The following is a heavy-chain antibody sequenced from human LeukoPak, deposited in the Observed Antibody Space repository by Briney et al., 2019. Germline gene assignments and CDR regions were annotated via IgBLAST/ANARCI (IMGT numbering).Heavy chain of an antibody. J-gene: IGHJ4*02. CDR3: ARVGLSSPGPGFDY. Sequence: GGSLRLSCAASGFIFDDYTMHWVRHAPGKGLEWVSGISGNSGSTGYADAVKGRFTMSRDSAKNSLYLQMKSLRPEDTALYYCARVGLSSPGPGFDYWGQGTLVTVSS. V-gene: IGHV3-9*01. CDR1: GFIFDDYT. CDR2: ISGNSGST. D-gene: IGHD2/OR15-2a*01.